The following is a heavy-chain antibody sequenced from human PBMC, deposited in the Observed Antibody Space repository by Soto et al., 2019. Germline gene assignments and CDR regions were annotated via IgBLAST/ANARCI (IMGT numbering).Heavy chain of an antibody. V-gene: IGHV1-18*04. CDR1: GYTFTSYG. J-gene: IGHJ4*02. Sequence: ASVKVSCKASGYTFTSYGISWVRQAPGQGLEWMGWISAYNGSTNYAQKLQGRVTMTTDTSTSTAYMELRSLRSDDTAVYYCARGDCGGDCYSPTHDYWGQGTLVTVSS. CDR3: ARGDCGGDCYSPTHDY. CDR2: ISAYNGST. D-gene: IGHD2-21*02.